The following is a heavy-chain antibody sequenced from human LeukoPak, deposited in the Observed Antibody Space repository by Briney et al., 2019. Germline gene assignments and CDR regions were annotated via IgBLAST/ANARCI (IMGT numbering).Heavy chain of an antibody. CDR3: ARGNADASDI. V-gene: IGHV3-74*01. Sequence: GGSLRLSCAASGFTFSNYWMHWVRQAPGKGLVWVSRIRSDGSSTTSADSVKGRFTISRDNAENTLYLQMNSLRAEDTAVYFCARGNADASDIWGQGTMVTVS. J-gene: IGHJ3*02. CDR2: IRSDGSST. CDR1: GFTFSNYW. D-gene: IGHD1-1*01.